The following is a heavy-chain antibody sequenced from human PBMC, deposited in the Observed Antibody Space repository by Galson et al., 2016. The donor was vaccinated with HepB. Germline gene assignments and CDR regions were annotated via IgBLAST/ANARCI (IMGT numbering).Heavy chain of an antibody. CDR2: IKSDGSKT. D-gene: IGHD3-22*01. V-gene: IGHV3-74*01. CDR1: GLIFSDYW. Sequence: SLRLPCAASGLIFSDYWMHWVRQTPGKGLVWVSHIKSDGSKTNYAASVKGRFTISRDNAKNTLYLQMNSLRVEDTTVYCCARGSPRQNYFDLNAPDYWGQGTLVTVSS. J-gene: IGHJ4*02. CDR3: ARGSPRQNYFDLNAPDY.